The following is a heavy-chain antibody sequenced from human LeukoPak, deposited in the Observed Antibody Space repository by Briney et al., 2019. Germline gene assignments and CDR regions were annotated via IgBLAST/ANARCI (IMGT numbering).Heavy chain of an antibody. D-gene: IGHD3-22*01. CDR1: GFTFSSYW. Sequence: PGRSLRLSCAASGFTFSSYWMNWVRQAPGKGLEWVANIKQDGSERYYVDSVKGRFTISRDNAKNSLYLQMNSLRAEDTAVYYCAKDQAMIVDYWGQGTLVTVSS. CDR2: IKQDGSER. CDR3: AKDQAMIVDY. J-gene: IGHJ4*02. V-gene: IGHV3-7*01.